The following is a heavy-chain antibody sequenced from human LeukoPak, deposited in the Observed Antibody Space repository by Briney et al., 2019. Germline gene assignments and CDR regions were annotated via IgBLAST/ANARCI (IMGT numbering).Heavy chain of an antibody. CDR3: ASSEGVRGEGMNYFDY. V-gene: IGHV1-69*04. CDR1: GGTFSSYA. Sequence: SVKVSCKASGGTFSSYAISWVRQAPGQGLEWMGRIIPILDIANYAQKFQGRVTITADKSTSTAYMELSSLRSEDTAVYYCASSEGVRGEGMNYFDYWGQGTLVTVSS. J-gene: IGHJ4*02. CDR2: IIPILDIA. D-gene: IGHD3-10*01.